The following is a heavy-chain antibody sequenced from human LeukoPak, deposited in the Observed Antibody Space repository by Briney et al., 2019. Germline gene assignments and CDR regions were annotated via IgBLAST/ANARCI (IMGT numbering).Heavy chain of an antibody. CDR2: IYYGQTI. D-gene: IGHD4/OR15-4a*01. V-gene: IGHV4-39*01. J-gene: IGHJ5*01. Sequence: SETLSLTCTISAASISSSSHLWGWIRQSPGKGLEWIGSIYYGQTIYYNPSLNSRVIISVVTSKDQFTLQLNSVTAADTAVYYCVRHDGRGGATMGAFDSWGQGSLVTVSS. CDR1: AASISSSSHL. CDR3: VRHDGRGGATMGAFDS.